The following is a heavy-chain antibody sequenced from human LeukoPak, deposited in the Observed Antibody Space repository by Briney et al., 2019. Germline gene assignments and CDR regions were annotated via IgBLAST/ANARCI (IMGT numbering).Heavy chain of an antibody. J-gene: IGHJ4*02. CDR1: GFTFSSYA. V-gene: IGHV3-23*01. Sequence: GGSLRLSCAASGFTFSSYAMSWVRQAPGKGLEWVSGVSRSGDSTYYADSVKGRFTISRDNSKNTLYLQMNSLRAEDTAVYYCAKWGYCSGGSCYPYFDYWGQGTQVTVSS. CDR3: AKWGYCSGGSCYPYFDY. CDR2: VSRSGDST. D-gene: IGHD2-15*01.